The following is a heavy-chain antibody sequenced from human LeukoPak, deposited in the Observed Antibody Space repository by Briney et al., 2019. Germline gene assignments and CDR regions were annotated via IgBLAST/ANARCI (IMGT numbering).Heavy chain of an antibody. CDR1: GYTFTGYY. J-gene: IGHJ4*02. CDR3: ARDGYGGNSGSDY. D-gene: IGHD4-23*01. V-gene: IGHV1-2*02. CDR2: INPYSGGT. Sequence: GASVKVSCKASGYTFTGYYLHWVRQAPGQGLEWVGWINPYSGGTNSAQKFQGRVTMTRDTSISTAYMELSRLRSEDTAVYYCARDGYGGNSGSDYWGQGTLVTVSS.